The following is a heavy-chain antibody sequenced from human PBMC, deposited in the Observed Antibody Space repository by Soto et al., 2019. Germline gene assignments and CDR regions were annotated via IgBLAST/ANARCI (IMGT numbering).Heavy chain of an antibody. CDR3: AGLDGAYPLGYYYYGMDV. CDR1: GGTFSSYA. V-gene: IGHV1-69*12. J-gene: IGHJ6*02. CDR2: IIPIFGTA. D-gene: IGHD3-16*01. Sequence: QVQLVQSGAEVKKPGSSVKVSCKASGGTFSSYAISWVRQAPGQGLEWMGGIIPIFGTANYAQKFQGRVKITAAESTSTADMELSSLSSGDTAVYYCAGLDGAYPLGYYYYGMDVWGQGATVTVSS.